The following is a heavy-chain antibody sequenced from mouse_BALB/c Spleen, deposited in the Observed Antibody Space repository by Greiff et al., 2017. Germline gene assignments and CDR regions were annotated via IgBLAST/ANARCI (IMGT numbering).Heavy chain of an antibody. Sequence: QVQLQQSGAELVRPGTSVKVSCKASGYAFTNYLIEWVKQRPGQGLEWIGVINPGSGGTNYNEKFKGKATLTADKSSSTAYMQLSSLTSDDSAVYFCARLSGYYYFDDWGQGTTLTVAA. CDR2: INPGSGGT. CDR3: ARLSGYYYFDD. J-gene: IGHJ2*01. CDR1: GYAFTNYL. D-gene: IGHD2-3*01. V-gene: IGHV1-54*01.